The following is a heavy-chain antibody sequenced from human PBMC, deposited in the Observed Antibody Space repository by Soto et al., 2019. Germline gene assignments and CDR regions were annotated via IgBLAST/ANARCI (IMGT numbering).Heavy chain of an antibody. CDR2: IIPILGIA. CDR3: AREGAVAGTDQWYFDL. Sequence: QVQLVQSGAEVKKPGSSVKVSCKASGGTFSSYTISWVRQAPGQGLEWMGRIIPILGIANYAQKFQGRVTVTEDKSTSAADMELSSLRSEDTAVYYCAREGAVAGTDQWYFDLWGRGTLVTVSS. CDR1: GGTFSSYT. D-gene: IGHD6-19*01. V-gene: IGHV1-69*08. J-gene: IGHJ2*01.